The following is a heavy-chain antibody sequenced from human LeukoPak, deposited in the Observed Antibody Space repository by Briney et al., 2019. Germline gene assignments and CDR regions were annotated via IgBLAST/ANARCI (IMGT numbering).Heavy chain of an antibody. J-gene: IGHJ6*03. V-gene: IGHV3-23*01. D-gene: IGHD3-9*01. CDR3: AKQGRDWLRDYYYYMDV. CDR2: ISGSGGST. CDR1: GLTFSSYG. Sequence: GGTLRLSCAASGLTFSSYGMSWVRQAPGKGLEWVSAISGSGGSTYYADSVKGRFTISRDNSKNTLYLQMNSLRAEDTAVYYCAKQGRDWLRDYYYYMDVWGKGTTVTISS.